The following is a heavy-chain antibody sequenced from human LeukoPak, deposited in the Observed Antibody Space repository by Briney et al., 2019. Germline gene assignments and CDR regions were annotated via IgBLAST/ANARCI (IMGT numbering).Heavy chain of an antibody. V-gene: IGHV4-38-2*02. J-gene: IGHJ4*02. Sequence: SETLSLTCTVSGYSISSGYDWGWIRQPPGKGLQWIGSIYHSGSTYYNPSLKSRVTISVDTSKNQFSLKLSSVTAADTAVYYCARDSYSNHAFDYWGQGTLVTVSS. CDR1: GYSISSGYD. CDR2: IYHSGST. D-gene: IGHD4-11*01. CDR3: ARDSYSNHAFDY.